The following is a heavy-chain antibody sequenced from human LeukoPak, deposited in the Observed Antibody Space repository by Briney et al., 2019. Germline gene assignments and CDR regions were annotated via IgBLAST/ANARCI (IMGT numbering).Heavy chain of an antibody. Sequence: GGSLRLSCAVSGFTFSSYGMHWVRQAPGKGLEWVAVIWYDGSNKYYADSVKGRFTISRDGSKNTLDLQMNSLRAEDTAVYYCVRVGYTNYGIDYWGQGTLVTVSS. J-gene: IGHJ4*02. D-gene: IGHD4-11*01. CDR2: IWYDGSNK. CDR1: GFTFSSYG. CDR3: VRVGYTNYGIDY. V-gene: IGHV3-33*01.